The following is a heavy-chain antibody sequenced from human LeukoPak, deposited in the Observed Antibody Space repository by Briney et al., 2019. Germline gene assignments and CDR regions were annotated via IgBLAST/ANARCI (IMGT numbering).Heavy chain of an antibody. CDR1: GFTIDDNT. CDR2: ISWDGGSR. J-gene: IGHJ4*02. V-gene: IGHV3-43*01. CDR3: AKESDGGSFDIDY. D-gene: IGHD1-26*01. Sequence: PGGSLRLSCAASGFTIDDNTIHWVRQAPGKGLEWVSLISWDGGSRYYADSVKGRFTISRDNSKNSLYLQMNSLRIEDTALYYCAKESDGGSFDIDYWGQGTLVTVSS.